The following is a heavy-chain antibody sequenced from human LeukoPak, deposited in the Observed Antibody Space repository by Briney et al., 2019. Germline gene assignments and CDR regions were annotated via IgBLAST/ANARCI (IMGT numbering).Heavy chain of an antibody. CDR3: ARLRYCRGGSCLGFDY. CDR1: GYSFTSYW. J-gene: IGHJ4*02. CDR2: IYPGDSDT. Sequence: GESLKISCKGSGYSFTSYWIGWVRQMPGKGLEWMGIIYPGDSDTRYSPSFQGQVTISADKSISTAYLQWSSLKASDTAMYYCARLRYCRGGSCLGFDYWGQGTLVTVSS. V-gene: IGHV5-51*01. D-gene: IGHD2-15*01.